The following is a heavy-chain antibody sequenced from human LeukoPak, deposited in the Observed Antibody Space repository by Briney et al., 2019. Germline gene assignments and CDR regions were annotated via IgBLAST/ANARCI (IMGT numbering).Heavy chain of an antibody. CDR1: GAFIGNYY. V-gene: IGHV4-59*01. J-gene: IGHJ2*01. Sequence: SETLSLTCTVSGAFIGNYYWSWIRQPPGKGLEWIGYIYYSGTTNYNPSLKSRVTISVGTSKKQFSLRLSSVTAADTAVYYCAKSPITTSGIVHWYFDLWGRGTLVTVSS. D-gene: IGHD3-22*01. CDR3: AKSPITTSGIVHWYFDL. CDR2: IYYSGTT.